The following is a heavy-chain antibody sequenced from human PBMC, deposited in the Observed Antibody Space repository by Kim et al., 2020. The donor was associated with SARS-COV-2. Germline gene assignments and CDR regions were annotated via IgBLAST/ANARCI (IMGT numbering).Heavy chain of an antibody. CDR2: GGST. J-gene: IGHJ5*02. D-gene: IGHD4-17*01. CDR3: ANLYGDSA. Sequence: GGSTYYANSVKGRFTISRDNSKTTLYLQMNSLRAEDTAVYYCANLYGDSAWGQGTLVTVSS. V-gene: IGHV3-23*01.